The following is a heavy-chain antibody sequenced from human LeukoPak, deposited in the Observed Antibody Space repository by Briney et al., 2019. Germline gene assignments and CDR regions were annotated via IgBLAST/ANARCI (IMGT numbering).Heavy chain of an antibody. V-gene: IGHV3-23*01. CDR2: ICGSGGGT. CDR3: AKDRGYYYDSSYFVY. CDR1: GFTFSSYA. J-gene: IGHJ4*02. D-gene: IGHD3-22*01. Sequence: PGGSLRLSCAPSGFTFSSYAMSWVRQAPGEGLGWVSAICGSGGGTYYADSVKGRCTISRDNSKNTLYLQMNSLRAEDTGVYYCAKDRGYYYDSSYFVYWGQGTLVTVSS.